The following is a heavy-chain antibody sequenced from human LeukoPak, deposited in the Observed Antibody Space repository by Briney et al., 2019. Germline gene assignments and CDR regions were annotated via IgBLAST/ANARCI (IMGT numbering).Heavy chain of an antibody. CDR2: ISGSSSYI. Sequence: PGGSLRLSCAASGFTFSIYSMDWVRQAPGKGLEWVSSISGSSSYIYYADSVKGRFTISRVNAKNSLYLQMDSLRADDTAVYYCARDQGVYCSGGSCTAFDIWGQGTMVTVSS. CDR1: GFTFSIYS. D-gene: IGHD2-15*01. CDR3: ARDQGVYCSGGSCTAFDI. V-gene: IGHV3-21*01. J-gene: IGHJ3*02.